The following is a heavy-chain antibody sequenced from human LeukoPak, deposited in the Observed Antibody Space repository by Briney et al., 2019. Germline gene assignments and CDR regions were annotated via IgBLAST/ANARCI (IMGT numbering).Heavy chain of an antibody. V-gene: IGHV3-23*01. CDR2: ISGSGGST. CDR1: GFTFSSYA. Sequence: GGSLLLSCDASGFTFSSYAMSWVRQAPGKGLEWVSGISGSGGSTYYADSVKGRFTISRDNSKNTLYLQMNSLRAEDTAVHYCAKGIAGSRPPFDYWGQGTLVTVSS. J-gene: IGHJ4*02. CDR3: AKGIAGSRPPFDY.